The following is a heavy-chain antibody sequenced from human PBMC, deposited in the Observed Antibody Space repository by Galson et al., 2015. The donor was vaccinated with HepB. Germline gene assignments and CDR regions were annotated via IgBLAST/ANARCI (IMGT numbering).Heavy chain of an antibody. V-gene: IGHV3-30-3*01. Sequence: SLRLSCAASGFTFSSYAMHWVRQAPGKGLEWVAVISYDGSNRYYADSVKGRFTISRDNSKNTLYLQMNSLRAEDTAVYYCARETLGTITMIVVVINPPDYWGQGTLVTVSS. CDR2: ISYDGSNR. D-gene: IGHD3-22*01. CDR1: GFTFSSYA. J-gene: IGHJ4*02. CDR3: ARETLGTITMIVVVINPPDY.